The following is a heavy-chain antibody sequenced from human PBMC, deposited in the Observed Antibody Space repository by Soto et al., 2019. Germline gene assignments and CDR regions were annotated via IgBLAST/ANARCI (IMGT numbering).Heavy chain of an antibody. CDR1: GFSFSGYG. Sequence: QVQLVESGGGVVQPGRSLRLSCVASGFSFSGYGLHWVRQAPGKGLEWIAFISNDEKNDFYSDFVKGRFSVSRDNANHRLFLQMNSLRVEDTARYFCGRDTGTSTPVGSDYWGQGALVTVSS. CDR2: ISNDEKND. CDR3: GRDTGTSTPVGSDY. J-gene: IGHJ4*02. D-gene: IGHD1-26*01. V-gene: IGHV3-30*04.